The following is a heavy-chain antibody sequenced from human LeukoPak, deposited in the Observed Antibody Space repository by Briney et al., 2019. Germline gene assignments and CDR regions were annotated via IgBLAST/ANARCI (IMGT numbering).Heavy chain of an antibody. CDR3: ARGGLAPTTKYFFDY. J-gene: IGHJ4*02. CDR2: IYSGAGT. D-gene: IGHD2-15*01. Sequence: PGGSLRLSCAASGFTVSSNYMSWVRQAPGKGLEWVSVIYSGAGTNYADSVKGRFTISRDNSKNTLFLQMNSLRAEDTAVYYCARGGLAPTTKYFFDYWGQGTLVTVSS. CDR1: GFTVSSNY. V-gene: IGHV3-66*01.